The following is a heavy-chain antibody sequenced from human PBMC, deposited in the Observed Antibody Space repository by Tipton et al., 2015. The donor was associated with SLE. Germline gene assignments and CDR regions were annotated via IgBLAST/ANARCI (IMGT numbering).Heavy chain of an antibody. D-gene: IGHD3-10*01. CDR1: GGSIYSHY. CDR2: VYYSGST. V-gene: IGHV4-59*11. Sequence: TLSLTCTVSGGSIYSHYWSWIRQPPGKGLEWIGYVYYSGSTNYNPSLKSRVTISVDTSKNQFSLKLSSVTAADTAVYYCARLGGSGSLDPWGQGTLVTVSS. CDR3: ARLGGSGSLDP. J-gene: IGHJ5*02.